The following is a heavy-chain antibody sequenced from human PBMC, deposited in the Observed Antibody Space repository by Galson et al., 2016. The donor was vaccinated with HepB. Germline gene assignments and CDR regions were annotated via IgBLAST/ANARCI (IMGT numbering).Heavy chain of an antibody. CDR1: GFTFTSYS. CDR2: INRDGSET. V-gene: IGHV3-7*01. Sequence: SLRLSCAASGFTFTSYSMTWVRQAPGKGLEWVGNINRDGSETNYVDSVKGRFTISRDNAKNSLFLQMNSLRAEDTAVYYCAREGPGGTDYWGQGTLVTVSS. CDR3: AREGPGGTDY. J-gene: IGHJ4*02. D-gene: IGHD4-23*01.